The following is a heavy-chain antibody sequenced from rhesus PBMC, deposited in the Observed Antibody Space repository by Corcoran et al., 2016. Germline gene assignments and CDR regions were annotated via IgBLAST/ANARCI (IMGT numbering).Heavy chain of an antibody. CDR1: GFTCGRYA. D-gene: IGHD6-13*01. CDR2: IIPLVGIT. Sequence: QVQLGQSGAEVKKPGASVKVSCKASGFTCGRYAISWVRQAPGKGLEGMGVIIPLVGITNYAEKFQGRVTITADPSTSTAYMELSSLRSEDTAVYYCARGPIAAGFFDYWGQGVLVTVSS. CDR3: ARGPIAAGFFDY. J-gene: IGHJ4*01. V-gene: IGHV1-198*02.